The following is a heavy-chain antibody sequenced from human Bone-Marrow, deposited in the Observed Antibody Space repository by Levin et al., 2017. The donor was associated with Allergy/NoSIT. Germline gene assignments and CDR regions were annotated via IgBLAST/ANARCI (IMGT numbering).Heavy chain of an antibody. CDR3: ASAKNDDADYYYMDV. V-gene: IGHV3-53*01. CDR2: IYSGGST. CDR1: GFTVSSNY. J-gene: IGHJ6*03. Sequence: QSGGSLRLSCAASGFTVSSNYMAWVRQAPGKGLQWVSVIYSGGSTYYADSVKGRFTISRDNSKNTVYLQMNSLRGEDTAVYYCASAKNDDADYYYMDVWGKGTTVTVSS. D-gene: IGHD1-1*01.